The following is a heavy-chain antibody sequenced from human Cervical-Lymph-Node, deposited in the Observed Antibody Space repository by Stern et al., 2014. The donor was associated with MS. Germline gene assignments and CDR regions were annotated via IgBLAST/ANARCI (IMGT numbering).Heavy chain of an antibody. CDR2: FDPEDGET. Sequence: QVQLVQSGAEVKKPGASVTVSCNVAGHPLSELAMHWLRQLPTRGLEWMGQFDPEDGETVYAQQFQGRLSMTEDTSTGTAYMTLTALRSEDTAVYHCATDRGVKWGPGTLVTVSS. CDR3: ATDRGVK. CDR1: GHPLSELA. J-gene: IGHJ4*02. D-gene: IGHD3-10*01. V-gene: IGHV1-24*01.